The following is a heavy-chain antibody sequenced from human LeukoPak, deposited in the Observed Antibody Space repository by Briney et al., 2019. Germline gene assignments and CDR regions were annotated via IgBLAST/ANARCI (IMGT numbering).Heavy chain of an antibody. V-gene: IGHV4-31*03. D-gene: IGHD6-13*01. Sequence: PSQTLSLTCTVSGGSISSGGYYWSWIRQHPGKGLEWIGYIYYSGSTYYNPSLKSRVTISVDTSKNQFSLKLSSVTAADTAVYYCARVRDSSSTPLGFDPWGQGTLVIVSS. CDR1: GGSISSGGYY. CDR3: ARVRDSSSTPLGFDP. J-gene: IGHJ5*02. CDR2: IYYSGST.